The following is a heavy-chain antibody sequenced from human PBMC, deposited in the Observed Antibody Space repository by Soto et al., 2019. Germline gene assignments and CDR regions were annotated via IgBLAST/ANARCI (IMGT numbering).Heavy chain of an antibody. CDR2: INHSGST. Sequence: QVQLQQWGAGLLKPSETLSLTCAVYGGSFSGYYWSWIRQPPGKGLEWIGEINHSGSTNYNPSLKSRVTISVGTSKNQFSLKLSSVTAADTAVYYCARGGVVVPAASYYFDYWGQGTLVTVSS. CDR3: ARGGVVVPAASYYFDY. V-gene: IGHV4-34*01. CDR1: GGSFSGYY. J-gene: IGHJ4*02. D-gene: IGHD2-2*01.